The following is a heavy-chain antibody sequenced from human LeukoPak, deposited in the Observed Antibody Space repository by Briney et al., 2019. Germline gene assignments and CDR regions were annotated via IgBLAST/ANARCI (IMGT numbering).Heavy chain of an antibody. V-gene: IGHV3-66*01. CDR2: IYSDGTT. D-gene: IGHD3-10*01. Sequence: PGGSLRLSCAASGFTASSTYVSWVRQAPGRGLEWVSVIYSDGTTYYADSVKGRFTISRDNSKNTLFLQMNNLRAEDTAMYYCAKGVTPTYWGQGTLVTVSS. CDR1: GFTASSTY. CDR3: AKGVTPTY. J-gene: IGHJ4*02.